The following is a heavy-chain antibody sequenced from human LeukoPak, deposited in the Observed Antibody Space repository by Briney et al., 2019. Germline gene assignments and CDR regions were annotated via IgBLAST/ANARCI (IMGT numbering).Heavy chain of an antibody. D-gene: IGHD3-10*01. V-gene: IGHV4-4*07. CDR1: GGSISSYY. CDR3: ARERWFGELSIDY. J-gene: IGHJ4*02. CDR2: IYTSGST. Sequence: SETLSLTCTVSGGSISSYYWSWIWQPAGKGLEWIGRIYTSGSTNYNPSLKSRVTMSVDTSKNQFSLKLSSVTAADTAVYYCARERWFGELSIDYWGQGTLVTVSS.